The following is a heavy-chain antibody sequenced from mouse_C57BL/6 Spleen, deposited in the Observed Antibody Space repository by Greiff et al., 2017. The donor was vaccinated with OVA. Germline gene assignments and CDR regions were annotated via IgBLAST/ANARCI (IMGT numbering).Heavy chain of an antibody. Sequence: QVQLQQPGAELVKPGASVKVSCKASGYTFTSYWMHWVKQRPGQGLEWIGRIHPSVSDTNYNQKFKGKATLTVDKSSSTAYMQLSSLTSEDSAVYDCAISGYIDYEEFAYWGQGTLVTVSA. CDR1: GYTFTSYW. CDR3: AISGYIDYEEFAY. V-gene: IGHV1-74*01. CDR2: IHPSVSDT. D-gene: IGHD3-2*02. J-gene: IGHJ3*01.